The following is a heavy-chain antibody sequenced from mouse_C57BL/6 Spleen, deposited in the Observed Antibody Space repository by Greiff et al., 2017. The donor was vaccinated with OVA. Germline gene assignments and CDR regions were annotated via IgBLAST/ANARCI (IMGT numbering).Heavy chain of an antibody. CDR3: VREYGSGMDY. V-gene: IGHV10-3*01. Sequence: EVMLVESGGGLVQPKGSLKLSCAASGFTFNTYAMHWVRQAPGKGLEWVALIRSKSSNYSTYYFVSGIDRITISRDDSQSMLNMQMNNQKTEDTAMYYCVREYGSGMDYWGQGTTLTVSS. CDR2: IRSKSSNYST. D-gene: IGHD1-1*01. CDR1: GFTFNTYA. J-gene: IGHJ2*01.